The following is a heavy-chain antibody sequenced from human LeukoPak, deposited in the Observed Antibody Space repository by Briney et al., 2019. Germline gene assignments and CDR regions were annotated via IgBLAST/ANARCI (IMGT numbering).Heavy chain of an antibody. CDR1: VYSFTRYD. Sequence: VASVTVSFKASVYSFTRYDINWVRQAAGQGVEWVGWMNPNSGYTGYAQRFQVRITMTRNTSISTVYMELSSLRFEDTAIYYCARMTYDGSGPNPNWFDPWGQGTLVTVSS. CDR2: MNPNSGYT. J-gene: IGHJ5*02. D-gene: IGHD3-22*01. V-gene: IGHV1-8*01. CDR3: ARMTYDGSGPNPNWFDP.